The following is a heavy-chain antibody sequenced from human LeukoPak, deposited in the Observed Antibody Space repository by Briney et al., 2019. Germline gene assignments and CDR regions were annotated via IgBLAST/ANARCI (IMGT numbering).Heavy chain of an antibody. Sequence: ASVKVSCKASGYTFTGYYMHWVRQAPGQGLEWMGWINPNSGGTNYAQKFQGWVTMTRDTSISTAYMELSRLRSDDTAVYYCARGGTYCGGDCFPGYYYGMDVWGKGTTVTVSS. V-gene: IGHV1-2*04. D-gene: IGHD2-21*02. CDR2: INPNSGGT. J-gene: IGHJ6*04. CDR3: ARGGTYCGGDCFPGYYYGMDV. CDR1: GYTFTGYY.